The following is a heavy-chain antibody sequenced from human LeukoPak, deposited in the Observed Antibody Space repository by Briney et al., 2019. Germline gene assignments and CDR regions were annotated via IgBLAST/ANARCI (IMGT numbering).Heavy chain of an antibody. CDR3: ARVAHWGNWFDP. CDR1: GDPISSYY. CDR2: IYYSGNT. Sequence: LETLSLTCTVSGDPISSYYCSWIRQPPGKGLEWIGYIYYSGNTNYNPSLKSRVTISVDTSKNQFSLKLSSVTAADTAVYYCARVAHWGNWFDPWGQGTLVTVSS. V-gene: IGHV4-59*01. J-gene: IGHJ5*02. D-gene: IGHD7-27*01.